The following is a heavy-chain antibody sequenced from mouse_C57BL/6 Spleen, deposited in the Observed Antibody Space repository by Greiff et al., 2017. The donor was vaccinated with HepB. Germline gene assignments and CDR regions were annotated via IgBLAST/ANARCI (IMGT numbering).Heavy chain of an antibody. J-gene: IGHJ4*01. V-gene: IGHV1-39*01. Sequence: EVQLQQSGPELVKPGASVKISCKASGYSFTDYNMNWVKQSNGKSLEWIGVINPNYGTTSYNQKFKGKATLTVDQSSSTAYMQLNSLTSEDSAVYYCARGGYYGSSYGYYAMDYWGQGTSVTVSS. D-gene: IGHD1-1*01. CDR2: INPNYGTT. CDR1: GYSFTDYN. CDR3: ARGGYYGSSYGYYAMDY.